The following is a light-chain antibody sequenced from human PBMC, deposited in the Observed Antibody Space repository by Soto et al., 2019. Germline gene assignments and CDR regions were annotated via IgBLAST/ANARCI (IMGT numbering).Light chain of an antibody. CDR1: QSISNY. Sequence: DMEMTQSPSSLSASVGARVTITCRASQSISNYLNWYQHKPGKVPKLLIYAASSLQSGVPTRFSGSGSGTDFTLTINSLLPDDFATYYCQQSYGTPLTFGGGTKIDVK. J-gene: IGKJ4*01. CDR2: AAS. V-gene: IGKV1-39*01. CDR3: QQSYGTPLT.